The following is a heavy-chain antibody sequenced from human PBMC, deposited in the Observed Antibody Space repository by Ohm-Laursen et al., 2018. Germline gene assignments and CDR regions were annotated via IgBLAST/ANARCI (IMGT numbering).Heavy chain of an antibody. CDR3: ARLMSRRMPTLVTHFDY. J-gene: IGHJ4*02. CDR1: GFTFSNYW. CDR2: IKQDGSEK. Sequence: SLRLSCSASGFTFSNYWMSWVRQAPGKGLQWVANIKQDGSEKYYVDSVKGRFTISRDNAKNSLYLQINSLRAEDTAVYYCARLMSRRMPTLVTHFDYWGQGTLVTVSS. V-gene: IGHV3-7*01. D-gene: IGHD5-18*01.